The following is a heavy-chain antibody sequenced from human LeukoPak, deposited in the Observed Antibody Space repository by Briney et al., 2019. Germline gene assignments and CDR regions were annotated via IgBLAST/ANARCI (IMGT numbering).Heavy chain of an antibody. D-gene: IGHD4-17*01. J-gene: IGHJ2*01. Sequence: PGGSLRLSCAASGXSFSNYEMNWVRQAPGKGLEWVSYISSSGSTIYYPGSVKGRFTISRDNAKNSLYLQMNRLRAEDTAVYYSARDQDDYGDYWYFDLWGRGTLVTVSS. V-gene: IGHV3-48*03. CDR2: ISSSGSTI. CDR3: ARDQDDYGDYWYFDL. CDR1: GXSFSNYE.